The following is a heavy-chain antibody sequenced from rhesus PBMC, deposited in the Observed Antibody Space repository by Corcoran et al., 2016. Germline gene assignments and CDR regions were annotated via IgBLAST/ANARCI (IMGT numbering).Heavy chain of an antibody. CDR1: GYSFTGSW. Sequence: EVQLVQSGAEVKRPGESLRFSCKTSGYSFTGSWISWVRQMPGKGLEWMGMIYPCDSDTRYSPSFQGQVTISADKSISTAYLQWSSLKASDTATYYCAKDNPGWTGYYFYWGQGVLVTVSS. CDR2: IYPCDSDT. J-gene: IGHJ4*01. D-gene: IGHD3-3*01. CDR3: AKDNPGWTGYYFY. V-gene: IGHV5-43*01.